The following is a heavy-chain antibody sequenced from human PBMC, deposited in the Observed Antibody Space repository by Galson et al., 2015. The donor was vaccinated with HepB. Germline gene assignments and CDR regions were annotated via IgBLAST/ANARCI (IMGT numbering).Heavy chain of an antibody. J-gene: IGHJ4*02. D-gene: IGHD6-6*01. CDR1: GYTFTGYY. V-gene: IGHV1-2*02. CDR3: ARERVSSIAARPRYFDY. Sequence: SVKVSCKASGYTFTGYYMHWVRQAPGQGLEWMGWINPNSGGTNYAQKFQGRVTMTRDTSISTAYMELSRLRSDDTAVYYCARERVSSIAARPRYFDYWGQGTLVTVSS. CDR2: INPNSGGT.